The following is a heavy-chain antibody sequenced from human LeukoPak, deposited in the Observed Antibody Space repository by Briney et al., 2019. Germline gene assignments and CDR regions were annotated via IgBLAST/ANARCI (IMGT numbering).Heavy chain of an antibody. V-gene: IGHV1-18*01. Sequence: GASVKVSCKASGYTFTNYGLSWVRQAPGQGLEWMGWISGYNGNATYTQKLQGRVIMTTDTSTTTAYMDLRSLRSDDTAVYYSARDAGYCSSETCYDDAFDIWGQGTMVTVSS. D-gene: IGHD2-2*01. CDR2: ISGYNGNA. CDR3: ARDAGYCSSETCYDDAFDI. CDR1: GYTFTNYG. J-gene: IGHJ3*02.